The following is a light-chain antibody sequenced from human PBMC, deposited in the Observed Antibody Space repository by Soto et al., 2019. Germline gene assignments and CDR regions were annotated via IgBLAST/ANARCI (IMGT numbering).Light chain of an antibody. CDR2: EVS. J-gene: IGLJ2*01. Sequence: QSVLTQPPSASGYPGQSVTISCTGTSSDVGGYNYVSWYQQHPGKAPKLMIYEVSKRPSGVPDRFSGSKSGNTASLTVSGLQAEDEADYYCSSYAGSILFGGGTKLTVL. V-gene: IGLV2-8*01. CDR3: SSYAGSIL. CDR1: SSDVGGYNY.